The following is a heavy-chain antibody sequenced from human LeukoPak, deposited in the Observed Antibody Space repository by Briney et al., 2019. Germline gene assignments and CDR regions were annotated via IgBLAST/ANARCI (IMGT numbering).Heavy chain of an antibody. CDR2: IYYSGST. D-gene: IGHD3-16*01. CDR3: ARELAGGEAGFDY. J-gene: IGHJ4*02. Sequence: PSETLSLTCTVSGGSISSYYWSWIRQPPGKGLEWIGYIYYSGSTNYNPSLKSRVTISVDTSKNQFSLKLSSVTAADTAVYYCARELAGGEAGFDYWGQGTLVTVSS. CDR1: GGSISSYY. V-gene: IGHV4-59*01.